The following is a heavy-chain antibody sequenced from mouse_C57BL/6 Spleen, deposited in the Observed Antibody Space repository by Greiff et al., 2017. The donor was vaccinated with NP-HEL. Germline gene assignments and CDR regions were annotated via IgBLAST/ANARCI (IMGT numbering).Heavy chain of an antibody. CDR1: GYAFSSSW. CDR2: IYPGDGDT. Sequence: QVQLKQSGPELVKPGASVKISCKASGYAFSSSWMNWVKQRPGKGLEWIGRIYPGDGDTNYNGKFKGKATLTADKSSSTAYMQLSSLTSEDSAVYFCAREVYGYDVSFDYWGQGTTLTVSS. J-gene: IGHJ2*01. D-gene: IGHD2-2*01. V-gene: IGHV1-82*01. CDR3: AREVYGYDVSFDY.